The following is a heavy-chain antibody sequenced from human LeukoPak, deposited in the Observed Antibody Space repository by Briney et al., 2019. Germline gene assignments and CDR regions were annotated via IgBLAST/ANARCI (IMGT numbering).Heavy chain of an antibody. D-gene: IGHD2-15*01. V-gene: IGHV3-7*05. CDR2: IKKDGSEK. CDR3: ARPLGYCSGGSCYPFDY. CDR1: GFTFSNYW. Sequence: GGSLRLSCAASGFTFSNYWMSWVRQAPGKGLEWVAKIKKDGSEKYYVDSVKGRFTISRDNAKNSLYLQMNSLRAEDTAVYYCARPLGYCSGGSCYPFDYWGQGTLVTVSS. J-gene: IGHJ4*02.